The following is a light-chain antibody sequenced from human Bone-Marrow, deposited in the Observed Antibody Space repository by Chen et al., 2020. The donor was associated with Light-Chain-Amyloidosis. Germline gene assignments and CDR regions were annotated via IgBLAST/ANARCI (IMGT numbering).Light chain of an antibody. CDR3: QSADSSGTYEGI. J-gene: IGLJ2*01. CDR1: DLPTKY. V-gene: IGLV3-25*03. Sequence: SYELTQPPSVSVSPVQTARITCSGDDLPTKYAYWYQQKPGQAPVLVIHRDTERPSGISERFSGSSSGTTATLTISGVQAEDEADYHWQSADSSGTYEGIFGGGTKLTVL. CDR2: RDT.